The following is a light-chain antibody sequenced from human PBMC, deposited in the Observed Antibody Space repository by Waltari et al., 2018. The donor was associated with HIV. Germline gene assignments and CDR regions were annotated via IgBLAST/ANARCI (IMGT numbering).Light chain of an antibody. Sequence: MTQHLLSLSVPDGQPASLACLFSQSLLHSDGNTYLDWYLQRPGQPPQLLIYEASSRVAGVPDRFSGSGSGTDFTLRISRVEAEDVGVYYCMQTVQPPWTFGQGTKVHIK. CDR2: EAS. CDR3: MQTVQPPWT. CDR1: QSLLHSDGNTY. V-gene: IGKV2D-29*01. J-gene: IGKJ1*01.